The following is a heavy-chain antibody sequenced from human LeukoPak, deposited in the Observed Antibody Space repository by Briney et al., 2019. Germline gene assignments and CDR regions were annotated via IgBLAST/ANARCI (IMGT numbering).Heavy chain of an antibody. J-gene: IGHJ4*02. V-gene: IGHV3-30-3*02. Sequence: GGSLRLSCAASGFTFSSYAMHWVRQAPGKGLEWVAVISYDGSNKYYADSVKGRFTISRDNSKNTLYLQMNSLRAEDTAVYYCAKSLVLWFGELELFDYWGQGTLVTVSS. CDR2: ISYDGSNK. CDR3: AKSLVLWFGELELFDY. CDR1: GFTFSSYA. D-gene: IGHD3-10*01.